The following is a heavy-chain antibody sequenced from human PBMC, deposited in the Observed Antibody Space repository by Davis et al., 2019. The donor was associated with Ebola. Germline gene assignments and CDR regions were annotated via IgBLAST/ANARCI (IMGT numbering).Heavy chain of an antibody. CDR2: IYPGDSDT. CDR3: ARHSSVATREGSDY. J-gene: IGHJ4*02. Sequence: GESLKISCKGSGYSFTSYWIAWVRQMPGKGLEWMGIIYPGDSDTRYSPSLQGQVTISADNFFTTAYLQWSSLKASDTAMYYCARHSSVATREGSDYWGQGTLVTVSS. V-gene: IGHV5-51*01. CDR1: GYSFTSYW. D-gene: IGHD6-6*01.